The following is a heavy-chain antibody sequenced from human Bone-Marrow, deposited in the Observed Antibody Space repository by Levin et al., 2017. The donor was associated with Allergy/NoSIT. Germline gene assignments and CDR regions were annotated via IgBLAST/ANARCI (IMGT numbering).Heavy chain of an antibody. CDR1: GFTFSSYG. D-gene: IGHD6-13*01. J-gene: IGHJ4*02. CDR2: ISYDGSNK. Sequence: GGSLRLSCAASGFTFSSYGMHWVRQAPGKGLEWVAVISYDGSNKYYADSVKGRFTISRDNSKNTLYLQMNSLRAEDTAVYYCARPMYSSSWYDLGFDYWGQGTLVTVSS. V-gene: IGHV3-30*03. CDR3: ARPMYSSSWYDLGFDY.